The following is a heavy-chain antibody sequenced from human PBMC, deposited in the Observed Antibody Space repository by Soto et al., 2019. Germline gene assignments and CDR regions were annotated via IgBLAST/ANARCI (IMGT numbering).Heavy chain of an antibody. Sequence: EVQLLESGGGLVQPGGSLRLSCAASGFTFSSYAMTWVRQAPGKGLEWVSLITGGGGTYYADSVKGRFTISRDNSKNTLYLQMNSLRVEDTAIYYCAKAAGSTWGTEHFQHWGQGTLSPSPQ. V-gene: IGHV3-23*01. CDR1: GFTFSSYA. CDR3: AKAAGSTWGTEHFQH. CDR2: ITGGGGT. D-gene: IGHD6-13*01. J-gene: IGHJ1*01.